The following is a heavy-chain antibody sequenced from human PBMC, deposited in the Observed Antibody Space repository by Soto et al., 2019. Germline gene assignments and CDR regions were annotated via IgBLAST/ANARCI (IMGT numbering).Heavy chain of an antibody. D-gene: IGHD2-2*01. CDR3: ARRVRGCISTSCQYFDY. CDR2: IYYSGST. V-gene: IGHV4-39*01. Sequence: SETLSLTCTVSGGSISSSSYYWGWIRQPPGKGLEWIGSIYYSGSTYYNPSLKSRVTISVDTSKNQFSLKLSSVTAADTAVYYCARRVRGCISTSCQYFDYWGQGTLVTVSS. CDR1: GGSISSSSYY. J-gene: IGHJ4*02.